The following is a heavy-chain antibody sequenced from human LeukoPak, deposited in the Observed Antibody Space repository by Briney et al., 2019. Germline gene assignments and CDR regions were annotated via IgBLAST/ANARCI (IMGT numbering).Heavy chain of an antibody. Sequence: SEPLSLPCTVSGGSVSGYYWSWIRQPPGKGLEWIGYIHYSGSTNYNPSLKSRVTISVDTSKNQFSLKLSSVTAADTAIYYCARGGSKQWLVDDSWGQGTLVTVSS. CDR3: ARGGSKQWLVDDS. V-gene: IGHV4-59*02. CDR1: GGSVSGYY. CDR2: IHYSGST. D-gene: IGHD6-19*01. J-gene: IGHJ4*02.